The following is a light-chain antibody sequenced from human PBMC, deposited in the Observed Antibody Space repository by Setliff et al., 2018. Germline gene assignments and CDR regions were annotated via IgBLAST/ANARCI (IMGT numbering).Light chain of an antibody. CDR2: SNN. Sequence: VLTQPPSASGTPGQRVTISCSGSSSNIGSNTVNWYQQLPGTAPKLLIYSNNQRPSGVPDRFSGSESGTSASLAISGLQSEDEADYYCAAWDDSLNGQVFGTGTKVTVL. CDR3: AAWDDSLNGQV. CDR1: SSNIGSNT. V-gene: IGLV1-44*01. J-gene: IGLJ1*01.